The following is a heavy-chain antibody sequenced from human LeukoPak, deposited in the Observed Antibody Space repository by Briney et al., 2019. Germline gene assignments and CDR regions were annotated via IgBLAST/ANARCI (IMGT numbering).Heavy chain of an antibody. J-gene: IGHJ6*02. Sequence: PGGSLRLSCAASGFTFSSYAMSWVRQAPGKGLEWVSAISGSGGSTYYADSVKGRFTISRDNSKNTLYLQMNSLRAEDTALYHCARVGCSGGSCYAYYYHGMDVWGQGTTVTVSS. CDR3: ARVGCSGGSCYAYYYHGMDV. CDR2: ISGSGGST. D-gene: IGHD2-15*01. CDR1: GFTFSSYA. V-gene: IGHV3-23*01.